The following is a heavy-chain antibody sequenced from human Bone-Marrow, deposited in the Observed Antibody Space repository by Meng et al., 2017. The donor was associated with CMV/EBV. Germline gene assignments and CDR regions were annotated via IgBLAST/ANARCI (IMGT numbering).Heavy chain of an antibody. J-gene: IGHJ4*02. D-gene: IGHD4-17*01. CDR1: GYTFTSYG. Sequence: ASVKVSCKASGYTFTSYGISWVRQAPGQGLEWMGWISAYNGNTNYAQKLQGRVTMTTDTSTSTVYMELSSLRSEDTAVYYCARDSEGNGDISLPPDYWGQGTLVTVSS. CDR2: ISAYNGNT. CDR3: ARDSEGNGDISLPPDY. V-gene: IGHV1-18*01.